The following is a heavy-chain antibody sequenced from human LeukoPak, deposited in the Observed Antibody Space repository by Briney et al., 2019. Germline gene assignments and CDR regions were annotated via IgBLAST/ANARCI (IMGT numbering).Heavy chain of an antibody. D-gene: IGHD3-16*01. J-gene: IGHJ6*03. V-gene: IGHV3-23*01. CDR3: AKLGGQELHNYYVAV. CDR2: IIDSGEST. Sequence: GGSLRLSCAASGFTFSSYSMSWVRQAPGKGLEWVSGIIDSGESTYYANFAKGRFTISRDNSNNTLYLQMNSLRAEDTAVYYCAKLGGQELHNYYVAVCGKGTTVAVSS. CDR1: GFTFSSYS.